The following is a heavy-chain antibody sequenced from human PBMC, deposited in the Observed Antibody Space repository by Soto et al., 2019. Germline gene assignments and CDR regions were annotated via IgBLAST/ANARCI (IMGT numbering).Heavy chain of an antibody. Sequence: VGSLRLSCAASCFTFSNYGMHWVRQAPGKGLEWVAIIWHDGNNKYYADSVRGRFIISRDNSKNRLYLQMNSLRAEDTAVYYCASDLVGASDSYGLDVWGQGTPVTVSS. CDR1: CFTFSNYG. J-gene: IGHJ6*02. CDR2: IWHDGNNK. D-gene: IGHD1-26*01. V-gene: IGHV3-33*01. CDR3: ASDLVGASDSYGLDV.